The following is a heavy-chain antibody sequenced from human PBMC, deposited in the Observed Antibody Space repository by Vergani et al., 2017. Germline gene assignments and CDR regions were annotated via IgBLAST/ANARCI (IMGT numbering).Heavy chain of an antibody. D-gene: IGHD3-22*01. CDR3: ARAKAEYYCDSSGYTLDY. V-gene: IGHV1-69*02. Sequence: QVQLVQSGAEVKKPGSSVKVSCKASGGTFSSFTISWVRQAPGQGLEWMGRIIPILGIANYAQKFQGRVTITADKSTSTAYMELSSLRSEDTAVYYCARAKAEYYCDSSGYTLDYWGQGTLVTVSS. CDR1: GGTFSSFT. CDR2: IIPILGIA. J-gene: IGHJ4*02.